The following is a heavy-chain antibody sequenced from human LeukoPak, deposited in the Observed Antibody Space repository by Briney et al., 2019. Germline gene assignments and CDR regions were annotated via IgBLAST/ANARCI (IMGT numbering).Heavy chain of an antibody. D-gene: IGHD6-19*01. J-gene: IGHJ4*02. CDR1: GFTFSSYA. Sequence: GRSLRLSCAASGFTFSSYAMHWVRQAPGKGLEWVSGTSGSGGSTYYADSVKGRSTISRDNSKNTVYLQMNSLRAEDTAVYYCAKVSPSSGWLGDYWGQGTLVTVSS. CDR2: TSGSGGST. V-gene: IGHV3-23*01. CDR3: AKVSPSSGWLGDY.